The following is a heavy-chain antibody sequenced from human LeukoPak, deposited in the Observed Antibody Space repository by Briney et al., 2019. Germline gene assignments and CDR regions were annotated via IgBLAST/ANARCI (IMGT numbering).Heavy chain of an antibody. D-gene: IGHD3-10*01. CDR1: GFSLSNFQ. J-gene: IGHJ5*02. CDR2: ISLDGSTE. Sequence: GGSLRLSCVASGFSLSNFQMYWVRQAPGKGLEWVSIISLDGSTEFYADSVKGRFTISRDTASNTMHLEMNNLRIEDTAVYYCMRDYMGWFDPWGQGSLVTVSS. V-gene: IGHV3-30-3*01. CDR3: MRDYMGWFDP.